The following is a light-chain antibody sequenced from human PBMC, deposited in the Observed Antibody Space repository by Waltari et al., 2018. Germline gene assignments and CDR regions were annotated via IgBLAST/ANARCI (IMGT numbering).Light chain of an antibody. J-gene: IGKJ4*01. CDR2: DAS. Sequence: IVLTQSPATLSLSPGERATLSCRASPSVSSYFAWYQQKPGQAPRLLIYDASNRATGIPARFSGSGSGTDVTLTISSLEPEDFAVYYCQQRSNWPPLTLGGGTKVEIK. CDR3: QQRSNWPPLT. CDR1: PSVSSY. V-gene: IGKV3-11*01.